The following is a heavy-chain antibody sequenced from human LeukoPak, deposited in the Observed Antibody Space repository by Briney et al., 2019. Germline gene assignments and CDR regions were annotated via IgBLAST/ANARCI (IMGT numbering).Heavy chain of an antibody. V-gene: IGHV3-15*01. CDR1: GFTFNNAW. J-gene: IGHJ4*02. D-gene: IGHD2-15*01. CDR2: IKSKTDGGTT. Sequence: GGSLRLSCAASGFTFNNAWMSWVRQAPGKGLEWVGRIKSKTDGGTTDHAAPVKGRFTISRDDSKNTLYLQMNSLKTEDTAVYYCTTEGGWSFYFDYWGQGTLVTVSS. CDR3: TTEGGWSFYFDY.